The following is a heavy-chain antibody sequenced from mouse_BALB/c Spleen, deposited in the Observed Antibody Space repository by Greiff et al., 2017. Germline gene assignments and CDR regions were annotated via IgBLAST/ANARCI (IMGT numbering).Heavy chain of an antibody. J-gene: IGHJ3*01. D-gene: IGHD2-1*01. V-gene: IGHV3-2*02. CDR1: GYSITSDYA. CDR2: ISYSGST. Sequence: EVKLMESGPGLVKPSQSLSLTCTVTGYSITSDYAWNWIRQFPGNKLEWMGYISYSGSTSYNPSLKSRISITRDTSKNQFFLQLNSVTTEDTATYYCARWGNYAWFAYWGQGTLVTVSA. CDR3: ARWGNYAWFAY.